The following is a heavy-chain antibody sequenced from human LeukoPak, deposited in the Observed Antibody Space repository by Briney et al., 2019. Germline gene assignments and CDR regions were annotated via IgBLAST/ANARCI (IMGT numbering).Heavy chain of an antibody. CDR3: ARVTPYGSGLFDF. Sequence: GRSLRLSCAASGFTFSSYAMHWVRQAPGKGLEWVANIRQDGSEKYYVDSVKGRFTISRDNAENSLYLQMNNLRAEDTAVYHCARVTPYGSGLFDFWGQGTLIAVSS. J-gene: IGHJ4*02. D-gene: IGHD3-10*01. CDR1: GFTFSSYA. CDR2: IRQDGSEK. V-gene: IGHV3-7*01.